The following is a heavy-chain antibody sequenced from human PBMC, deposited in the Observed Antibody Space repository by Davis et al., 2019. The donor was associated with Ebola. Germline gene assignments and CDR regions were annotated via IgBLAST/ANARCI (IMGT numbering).Heavy chain of an antibody. Sequence: GESLKISCAASGFIFRNYVMSWVRQAPGKGLEWVSTYGTSADTYYADSVKGRFTISRDNSKNTLYLQMNSLRAEDTAIYYCARGAYGDYIVKAFDIWGQGTMVTVSS. CDR1: GFIFRNYV. CDR3: ARGAYGDYIVKAFDI. V-gene: IGHV3-23*01. D-gene: IGHD4-17*01. CDR2: GTSADT. J-gene: IGHJ3*02.